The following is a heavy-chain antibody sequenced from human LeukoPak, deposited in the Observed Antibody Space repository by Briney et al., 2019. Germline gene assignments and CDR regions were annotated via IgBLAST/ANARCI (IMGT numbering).Heavy chain of an antibody. D-gene: IGHD6-13*01. CDR3: AREGIAGPKDV. Sequence: GRSLRLSCAASGFTFSSYAMHWVRQAPGKGLEWVSSISSSSNYIYYADSVKGRFTLSRDNAKNTLYLQMNSLIAEDTAVYYCAREGIAGPKDVWGKGTTVTVSS. V-gene: IGHV3-21*01. CDR1: GFTFSSYA. J-gene: IGHJ6*04. CDR2: ISSSSNYI.